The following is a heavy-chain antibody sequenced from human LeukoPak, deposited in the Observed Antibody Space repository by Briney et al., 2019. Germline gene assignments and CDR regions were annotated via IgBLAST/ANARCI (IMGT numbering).Heavy chain of an antibody. Sequence: ASVKVSCKASGYTFTGYYMHWVRQAPGQGLEWMGWISAYNGNTNYAQKLQGRVTMTTDTSTSTAYMELRSLRSDDTAVYYCAREGPGIVGAKEYYYYYYYMDVWGKGTTVTVSS. CDR2: ISAYNGNT. CDR3: AREGPGIVGAKEYYYYYYYMDV. V-gene: IGHV1-18*04. D-gene: IGHD1-26*01. J-gene: IGHJ6*03. CDR1: GYTFTGYY.